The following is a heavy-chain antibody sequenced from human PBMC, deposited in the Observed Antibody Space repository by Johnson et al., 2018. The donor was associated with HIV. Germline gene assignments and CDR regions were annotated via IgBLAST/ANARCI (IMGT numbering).Heavy chain of an antibody. CDR1: GFTFSDYA. CDR3: ANFGRSSGWYEGGVFDI. CDR2: ISGGGGST. Sequence: EVQLVESGGGLVQPGGSLRLSCAASGFTFSDYAMSWVRQDPGKGLEWVSGISGGGGSTYYVDSVKGRFTISRDNFKNTLYLHMNSLRAEDTAVYYCANFGRSSGWYEGGVFDIWGQGTMVTVSS. V-gene: IGHV3-23*04. J-gene: IGHJ3*02. D-gene: IGHD6-19*01.